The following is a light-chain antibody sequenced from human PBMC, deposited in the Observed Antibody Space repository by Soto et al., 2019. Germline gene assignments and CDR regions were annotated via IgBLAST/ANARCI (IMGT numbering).Light chain of an antibody. Sequence: SALTQPASVSGSPGQSITSSCTGTSSDVGSYNLVSWYQQHPGKAPKLMIYEGSKRPSGVSNRFSGSKSGNTASLTISGLQAEDEADYYCCSYAGSVVFGGGTKLTVL. CDR2: EGS. V-gene: IGLV2-23*01. J-gene: IGLJ2*01. CDR1: SSDVGSYNL. CDR3: CSYAGSVV.